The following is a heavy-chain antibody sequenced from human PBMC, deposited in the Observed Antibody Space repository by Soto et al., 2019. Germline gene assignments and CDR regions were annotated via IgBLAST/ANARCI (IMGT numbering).Heavy chain of an antibody. J-gene: IGHJ4*02. CDR3: ARGLGSG. CDR2: ISYDGSNK. D-gene: IGHD3-16*01. V-gene: IGHV3-30-3*01. Sequence: GGSLRLSCAASGFTFSSYAMHWVRQAPGKGLEWVAVISYDGSNKYYADSVKGRFTISRDNSKNTLYLQMNSLRAEDTAVYYCARGLGSGWGQGTLVTVSS. CDR1: GFTFSSYA.